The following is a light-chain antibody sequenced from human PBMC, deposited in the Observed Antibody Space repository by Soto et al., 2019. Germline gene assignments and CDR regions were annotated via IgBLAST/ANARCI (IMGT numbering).Light chain of an antibody. CDR1: QSVSATY. Sequence: EIVLTQSPGTLSLSPGESATLSCRATQSVSATYLAWYQQKPGQAPRLLIYAASSRATDIPDRFSGSGSGTAFPLAISRLEPEDFAVYWCQHYGTSTRTFGQGTKVEIK. CDR3: QHYGTSTRT. J-gene: IGKJ1*01. V-gene: IGKV3-20*01. CDR2: AAS.